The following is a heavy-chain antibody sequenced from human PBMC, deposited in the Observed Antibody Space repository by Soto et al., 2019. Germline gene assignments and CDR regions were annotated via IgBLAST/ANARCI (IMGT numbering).Heavy chain of an antibody. Sequence: SVKVSCEASGYSNTGNGISWGRQAPGRGLAWMGWITTYNGNTNYAQKFQDRVTMTSEESTTTADMELRSLTSDDTAVYFCARRTRGNYGGYYGDVLYFCAQG. CDR2: ITTYNGNT. CDR3: ARRTRGNYGGYYGDVLYF. CDR1: GYSNTGNG. J-gene: IGHJ4*03. V-gene: IGHV1-18*01. D-gene: IGHD4-4*01.